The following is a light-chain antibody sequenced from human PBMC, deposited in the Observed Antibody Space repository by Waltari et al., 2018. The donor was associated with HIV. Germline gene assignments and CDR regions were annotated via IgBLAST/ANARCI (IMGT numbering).Light chain of an antibody. V-gene: IGLV1-47*01. Sequence: QSVLTHPPSASGTPGPRVPISCSGSSSHSGSNYVYWYQQLPGTTPKLLIYRNNQRPSGVPDRFSGSKSGTSASLAISGLRSEDEADYYCAAWDDSLSGWVFGGGTKLTVL. CDR3: AAWDDSLSGWV. J-gene: IGLJ3*02. CDR1: SSHSGSNY. CDR2: RNN.